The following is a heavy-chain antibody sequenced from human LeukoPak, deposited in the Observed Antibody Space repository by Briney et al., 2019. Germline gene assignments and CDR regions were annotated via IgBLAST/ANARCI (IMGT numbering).Heavy chain of an antibody. Sequence: GGSLRLSCAASGFTFSSCAMSWVRQAPGKGLDWVSAITDSGGDTYYADSLKGRFTISRDNSKNTPFLQMNSLRAEDTAVYYCVKGSSSSRPYYFDYWGQGTLVTVSS. V-gene: IGHV3-23*01. CDR1: GFTFSSCA. CDR3: VKGSSSSRPYYFDY. J-gene: IGHJ4*02. D-gene: IGHD6-6*01. CDR2: ITDSGGDT.